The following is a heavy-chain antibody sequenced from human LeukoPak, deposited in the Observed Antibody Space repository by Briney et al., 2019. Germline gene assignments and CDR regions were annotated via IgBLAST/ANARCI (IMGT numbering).Heavy chain of an antibody. CDR3: ARAPSNYGPLFY. V-gene: IGHV3-13*01. J-gene: IGHJ4*02. CDR2: IGTAGDT. D-gene: IGHD4-11*01. Sequence: PGGSLRLSCAASGFTFSSYDMHWVRQATGKGLEWVSAIGTAGDTYYPGSVKGRFTISRENAKNSLYLQMNSLRAGDTAVYYCARAPSNYGPLFYWGLGTLVTVSS. CDR1: GFTFSSYD.